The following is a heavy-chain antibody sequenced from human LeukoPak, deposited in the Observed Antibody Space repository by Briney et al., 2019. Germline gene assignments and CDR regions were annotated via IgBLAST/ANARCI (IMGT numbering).Heavy chain of an antibody. V-gene: IGHV3-21*01. D-gene: IGHD6-13*01. CDR1: GFTFSSYN. CDR3: AASAGGGPKDY. J-gene: IGHJ4*02. Sequence: GGSLRLSCAASGFTFSSYNMNWVRQAPGKGLEWASVISSGSYTIYYADSVKGRFTISRDNAKNSLYLQMNSLRAEDTAVYYCAASAGGGPKDYWGQGTLVTVSS. CDR2: ISSGSYTI.